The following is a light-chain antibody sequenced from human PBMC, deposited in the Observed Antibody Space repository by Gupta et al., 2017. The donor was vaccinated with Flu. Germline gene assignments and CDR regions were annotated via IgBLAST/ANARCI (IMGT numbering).Light chain of an antibody. CDR1: QSVSSSY. J-gene: IGKJ1*01. V-gene: IGKV3-20*01. CDR3: QQYGNSPRT. Sequence: IVLTQSPGTLSLSPGERATLSCRASQSVSSSYLAWYQQKPGQAPRLLIYGASSRATGIPDRFSGSGSGTDFTLTISRLEPEDFAVYYCQQYGNSPRTLGQGTKVEIK. CDR2: GAS.